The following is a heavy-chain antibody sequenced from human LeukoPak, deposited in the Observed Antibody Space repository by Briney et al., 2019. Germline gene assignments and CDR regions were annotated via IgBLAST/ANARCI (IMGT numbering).Heavy chain of an antibody. CDR2: IYYSGST. CDR3: ARILGYDSSGYYTPFYYYYGMDV. Sequence: SETLSLTCTVSGGSISSYYWSWIRQPPGKGLEWIGYIYYSGSTNYNPSLKSRVTISVDTSKNQFSLKLSSVTAADTAVYYRARILGYDSSGYYTPFYYYYGMDVWGQGTTVTVSS. V-gene: IGHV4-59*01. J-gene: IGHJ6*02. D-gene: IGHD3-22*01. CDR1: GGSISSYY.